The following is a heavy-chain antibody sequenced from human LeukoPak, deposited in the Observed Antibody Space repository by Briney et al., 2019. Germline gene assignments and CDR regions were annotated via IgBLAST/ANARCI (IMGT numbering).Heavy chain of an antibody. Sequence: SETLSLTCTVSGGSISSSSYYWGWIRQPPGKGLEWIGSIYYSGSTYYNPSLKSRVTISVDTSKNQFSLKLSSVTAADTAVYYCARPLSGWYSWFDPWGQGTLVTVSS. CDR2: IYYSGST. CDR3: ARPLSGWYSWFDP. V-gene: IGHV4-39*01. J-gene: IGHJ5*02. D-gene: IGHD6-19*01. CDR1: GGSISSSSYY.